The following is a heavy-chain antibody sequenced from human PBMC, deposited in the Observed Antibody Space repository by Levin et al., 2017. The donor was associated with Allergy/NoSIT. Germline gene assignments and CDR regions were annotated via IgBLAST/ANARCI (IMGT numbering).Heavy chain of an antibody. Sequence: GSLRLSCTVSGGSISTYYWSWIRQPPGKGLEWIGYVYYSGGTTYNPSLKSRVTISVVTSKNQFSLKLRSVTAADTAVYYCAGDGSGKFYNWFDPWGQGTLVTVSS. CDR2: VYYSGGT. J-gene: IGHJ5*02. CDR3: AGDGSGKFYNWFDP. V-gene: IGHV4-59*01. CDR1: GGSISTYY. D-gene: IGHD3-10*01.